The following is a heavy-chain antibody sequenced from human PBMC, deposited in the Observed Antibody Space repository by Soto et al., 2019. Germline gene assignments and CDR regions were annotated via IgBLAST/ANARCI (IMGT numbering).Heavy chain of an antibody. V-gene: IGHV3-23*01. CDR2: VSGTGGSA. D-gene: IGHD4-17*01. CDR3: ARGSAYSDYDLEY. CDR1: GFTFSSYA. J-gene: IGHJ4*02. Sequence: ESLKISCAASGFTFSSYAMTWVRQAPGKGLEWVSGVSGTGGSAYYADSVKGRFTISRDKSTNTLYLHMNSLRAEDTAVYYCARGSAYSDYDLEYWGQGTLVTVSS.